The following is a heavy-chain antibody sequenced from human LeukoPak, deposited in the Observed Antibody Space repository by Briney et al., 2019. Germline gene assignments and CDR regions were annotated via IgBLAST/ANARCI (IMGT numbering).Heavy chain of an antibody. V-gene: IGHV3-66*02. CDR1: GFSTNY. D-gene: IGHD4-23*01. J-gene: IGHJ4*02. CDR3: AKDPLTTVAYYFDY. Sequence: GGSLRLSCAVSGFSTNYMSWVRQAPGKGLEWVSVIYSGDSTYYADSVKGRFTISRAISKNTLYLQMNSLRPEDTAVYHCAKDPLTTVAYYFDYWGQGTLVTVSS. CDR2: IYSGDST.